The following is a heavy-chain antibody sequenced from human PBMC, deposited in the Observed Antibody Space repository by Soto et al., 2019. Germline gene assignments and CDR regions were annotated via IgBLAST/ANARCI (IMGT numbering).Heavy chain of an antibody. CDR1: GGSISSYY. D-gene: IGHD6-19*01. Sequence: PSETLSLTCTVSGGSISSYYWSWIRQPPGKGLEWIGYIYYSGSTNYNPSLKSRVTISVDTSKNQFSLKLSSVTAADTAVYYCARTSSGWYGNFDYWGQGTLVTVSS. CDR2: IYYSGST. J-gene: IGHJ4*02. CDR3: ARTSSGWYGNFDY. V-gene: IGHV4-59*01.